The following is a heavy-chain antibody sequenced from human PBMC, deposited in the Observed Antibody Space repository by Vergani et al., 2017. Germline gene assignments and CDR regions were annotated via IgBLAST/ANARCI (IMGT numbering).Heavy chain of an antibody. Sequence: QLQLQESGPGLVKPSETLSLTCTVSGGSISSSSYYWGWIRQPPGKGLEWIGEINHSGSTNYNPSLKSRVTISVDTSKNQFSLKLSSVTAADTAVYYCARGNDYDSSARYFDYWGQGTLVTVSS. D-gene: IGHD3-22*01. V-gene: IGHV4-39*07. CDR3: ARGNDYDSSARYFDY. CDR2: INHSGST. J-gene: IGHJ4*02. CDR1: GGSISSSSYY.